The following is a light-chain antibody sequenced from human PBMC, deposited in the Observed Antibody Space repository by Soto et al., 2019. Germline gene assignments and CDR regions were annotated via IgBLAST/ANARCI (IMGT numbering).Light chain of an antibody. J-gene: IGLJ2*01. CDR1: SGHSSYA. CDR3: QTWGTGAHVV. V-gene: IGLV4-69*01. CDR2: LNSDGSH. Sequence: QLVLTQSPSASASLGASVKLTCTLSSGHSSYAIAWHQQQPEKGPRYLMKLNSDGSHSKGDGIPDRFLGSSSGAERYLTISSLQSEDEADYYCQTWGTGAHVVFGGGTKLTVL.